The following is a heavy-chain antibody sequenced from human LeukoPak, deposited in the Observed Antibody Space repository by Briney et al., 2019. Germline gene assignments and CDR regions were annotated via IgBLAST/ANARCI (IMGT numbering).Heavy chain of an antibody. CDR2: ISGSGGST. D-gene: IGHD6-13*01. Sequence: GGSLRLSCAASGFTFSSYAMSWVRQAPGRGLEWVSAISGSGGSTYYADSVKGRFTISRDNSKNTLYLQMNSLRAEDTAVYYCAKDESSSWTYYYYYYMDVWGKGTTVTISS. CDR1: GFTFSSYA. V-gene: IGHV3-23*01. CDR3: AKDESSSWTYYYYYYMDV. J-gene: IGHJ6*03.